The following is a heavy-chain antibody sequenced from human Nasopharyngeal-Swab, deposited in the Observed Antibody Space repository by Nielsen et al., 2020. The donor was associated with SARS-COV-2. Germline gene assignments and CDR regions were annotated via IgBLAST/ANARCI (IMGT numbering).Heavy chain of an antibody. Sequence: SETLSLTCTVSGGSISHYYWSWIRLPPGKGLEWIGYINYSGSTNYNPSLKSRVTISVDTSKNQFSLKLSSVTAADTAVYYCARLQYYMDVWGKGTTVTVSS. V-gene: IGHV4-59*01. D-gene: IGHD6-6*01. CDR2: INYSGST. J-gene: IGHJ6*03. CDR3: ARLQYYMDV. CDR1: GGSISHYY.